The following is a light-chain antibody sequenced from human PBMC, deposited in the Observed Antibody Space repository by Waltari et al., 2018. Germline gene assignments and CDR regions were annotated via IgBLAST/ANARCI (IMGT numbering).Light chain of an antibody. V-gene: IGLV2-14*01. CDR2: EVS. CDR1: SSDVGGFNY. CDR3: SSFTSSSVYV. Sequence: QSALTQPASVSGSPGQSITISCTGTSSDVGGFNYFSWYQQHPGKAPKLMIYEVSNRPSGVSSRFSGSKSGNTASLTISGLQAEDESDYYCSSFTSSSVYVFGTGTKVTVL. J-gene: IGLJ1*01.